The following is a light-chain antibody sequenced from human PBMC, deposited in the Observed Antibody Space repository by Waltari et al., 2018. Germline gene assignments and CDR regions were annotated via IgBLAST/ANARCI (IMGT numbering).Light chain of an antibody. CDR3: QQYGFSPRT. CDR1: QSVTTY. Sequence: EIVLTQSPGTLSLSPGERATLSCRASQSVTTYLAWYQQKAGQAPRLLIYGASSRATGSPDRFSGSGSGTDFTLTISRLQPEDFAVYYCQQYGFSPRTFGQGTKLEI. V-gene: IGKV3-20*01. J-gene: IGKJ2*02. CDR2: GAS.